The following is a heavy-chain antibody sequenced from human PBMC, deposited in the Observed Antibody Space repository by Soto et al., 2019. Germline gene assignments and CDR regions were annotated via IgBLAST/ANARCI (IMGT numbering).Heavy chain of an antibody. Sequence: LEWMGGFDPEDGETIYAQKFQGRVTMTEDTSTDTAYMELSSLRSEDTAVYYCAAIPEDSSSWYGAYFDYWGQGTLVTVSS. D-gene: IGHD6-13*01. CDR2: FDPEDGET. J-gene: IGHJ4*02. V-gene: IGHV1-24*01. CDR3: AAIPEDSSSWYGAYFDY.